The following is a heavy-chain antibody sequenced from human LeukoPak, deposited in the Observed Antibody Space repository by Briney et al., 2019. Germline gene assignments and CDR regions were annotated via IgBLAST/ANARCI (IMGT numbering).Heavy chain of an antibody. D-gene: IGHD3-10*01. J-gene: IGHJ3*02. CDR2: ISDSAGTT. CDR1: GFTFSRYD. Sequence: GGSLRLSCTASGFTFSRYDMSWVRQAPGKGLEWVSGISDSAGTTYYADSVKGRFSIPRDNSKNTLNLQMNSLRAEDTAVYYCAKSYYYGSGDYSLTAFDIWGQGTMVTVSS. V-gene: IGHV3-23*01. CDR3: AKSYYYGSGDYSLTAFDI.